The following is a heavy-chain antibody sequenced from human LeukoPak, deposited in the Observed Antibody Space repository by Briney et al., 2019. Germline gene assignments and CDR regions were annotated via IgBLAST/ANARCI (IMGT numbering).Heavy chain of an antibody. CDR2: ISGSGGST. Sequence: GGSLRLSCAASGFTFSSYAMSWVRQAPGKGLEWVSAISGSGGSTYYADSVKGRFTISRDNSKNTLYLQMNSLRAEDTAVYYCAKLNYDFWSGTGGGYWGQGTLVTVSS. D-gene: IGHD3-3*01. CDR1: GFTFSSYA. J-gene: IGHJ4*02. V-gene: IGHV3-23*01. CDR3: AKLNYDFWSGTGGGY.